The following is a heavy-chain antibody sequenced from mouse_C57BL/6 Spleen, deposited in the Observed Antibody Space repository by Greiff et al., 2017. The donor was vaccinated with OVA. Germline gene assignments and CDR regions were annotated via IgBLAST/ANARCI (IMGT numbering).Heavy chain of an antibody. V-gene: IGHV2-2*01. J-gene: IGHJ1*03. CDR3: ARNFYYYGSSYYWYFDV. CDR1: GFSLTSYG. Sequence: QVQLQQSGPGLVQPSQSLSITCTVSGFSLTSYGVHWVRQSPGTGLEWLGVIWSGGSTDYNAAFISRLSISKDNSKSQVFFKMNSLQADDTSIYYCARNFYYYGSSYYWYFDVWGTGTTVTVSS. D-gene: IGHD1-1*01. CDR2: IWSGGST.